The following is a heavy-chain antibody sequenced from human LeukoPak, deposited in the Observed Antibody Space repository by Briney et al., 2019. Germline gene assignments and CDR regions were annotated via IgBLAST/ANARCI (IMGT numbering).Heavy chain of an antibody. D-gene: IGHD3-22*01. V-gene: IGHV3-7*01. Sequence: PGGSLRLCCAASGFSLSNYWMSWVRQAPGKGLEWVANIGKDGRGNHYVDSVRGRFTISRDNAKNSLYLQMDSLRVDDTGVYYCARDLDYYDTDYWGQGTLVTVSS. CDR2: IGKDGRGN. CDR1: GFSLSNYW. J-gene: IGHJ4*02. CDR3: ARDLDYYDTDY.